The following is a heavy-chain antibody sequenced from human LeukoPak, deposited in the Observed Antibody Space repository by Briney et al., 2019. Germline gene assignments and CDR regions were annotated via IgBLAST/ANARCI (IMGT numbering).Heavy chain of an antibody. CDR3: ARGVTSPTPDFQH. CDR2: ISYDGSNK. CDR1: GFTLSSYA. D-gene: IGHD3-10*01. J-gene: IGHJ1*01. V-gene: IGHV3-30-3*01. Sequence: RGSLRLSCAASGFTLSSYAMHWVRQAPGKGLEWVAVISYDGSNKYYADSVKGRFTISRDNSKNTLYLQMNSLRAEDTAVYYCARGVTSPTPDFQHWGQGTLVTVSS.